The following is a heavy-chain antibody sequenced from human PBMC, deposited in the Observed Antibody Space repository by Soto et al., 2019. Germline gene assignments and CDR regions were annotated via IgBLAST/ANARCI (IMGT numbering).Heavy chain of an antibody. CDR1: GFTFSSYA. Sequence: ESGGGVVQPGRSLRLSCAASGFTFSSYAMHWVRQAPGKGLEWVAVISYDGSNKYYADSVKGRFTISRDNSKNTLYLQMNSLRAEDTAVYYCARDRSEQLGRRYYYYGMDVWGQGTTVTVSS. J-gene: IGHJ6*02. V-gene: IGHV3-30-3*01. CDR2: ISYDGSNK. CDR3: ARDRSEQLGRRYYYYGMDV. D-gene: IGHD6-6*01.